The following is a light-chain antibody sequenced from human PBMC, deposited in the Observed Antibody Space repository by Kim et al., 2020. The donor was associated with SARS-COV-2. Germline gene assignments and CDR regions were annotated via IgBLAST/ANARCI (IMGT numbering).Light chain of an antibody. CDR3: QQLNSYPRT. CDR1: QGISSY. J-gene: IGKJ1*01. V-gene: IGKV1-9*01. Sequence: DIQLTQSPSFLSASVGDRVTITCRASQGISSYLAWYQQKPGKAPKLLIYAASTLQSGVPSRFSGSGSGTEFTLTISSLQPGDFATYYCQQLNSYPRTFGQGTKVDIK. CDR2: AAS.